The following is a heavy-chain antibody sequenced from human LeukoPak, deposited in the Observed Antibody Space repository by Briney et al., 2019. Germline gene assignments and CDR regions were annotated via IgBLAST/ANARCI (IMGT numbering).Heavy chain of an antibody. V-gene: IGHV4-4*02. D-gene: IGHD1-26*01. CDR1: GGSISSSRW. J-gene: IGHJ4*02. Sequence: PSETLSLTCAVSGGSISSSRWWNWVRQPPGKGLEWIGSIYYSGSTYYNPSLKSRVTISVDTSKNQFSLKLSSVTAADTAVYYCARGHSGSFYWGQGTLVTVSS. CDR3: ARGHSGSFY. CDR2: IYYSGST.